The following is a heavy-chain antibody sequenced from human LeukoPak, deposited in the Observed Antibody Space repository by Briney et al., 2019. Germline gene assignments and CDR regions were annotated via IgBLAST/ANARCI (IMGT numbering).Heavy chain of an antibody. CDR3: ARGYSNYDGSYYFDY. Sequence: GASVKVSCSASGYTFTSYGLSWVRQAPGQGLEWMGWISGYNSNTNYAQKFQGRVTMTTDTSTSTAYMELRSLRSDDTAVYYCARGYSNYDGSYYFDYWGQGTLVTVSS. V-gene: IGHV1-18*01. CDR1: GYTFTSYG. D-gene: IGHD4-11*01. J-gene: IGHJ4*02. CDR2: ISGYNSNT.